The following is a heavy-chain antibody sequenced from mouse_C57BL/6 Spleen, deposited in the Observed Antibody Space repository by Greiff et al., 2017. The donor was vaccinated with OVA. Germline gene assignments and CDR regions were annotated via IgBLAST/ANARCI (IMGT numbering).Heavy chain of an antibody. CDR2: IYPGNSDT. V-gene: IGHV1-5*01. CDR3: TRGGYSNYNWYFDV. D-gene: IGHD2-5*01. J-gene: IGHJ1*03. Sequence: VQLQQSGTVLARPGASVKMSCKTSGYTFTSYWMHWVKQRPGQGLEWIGAIYPGNSDTSYNQKFKGKAKLTAVTSASTAYMELSSLTNEDSAVYYWTRGGYSNYNWYFDVWGTGTTVTVSS. CDR1: GYTFTSYW.